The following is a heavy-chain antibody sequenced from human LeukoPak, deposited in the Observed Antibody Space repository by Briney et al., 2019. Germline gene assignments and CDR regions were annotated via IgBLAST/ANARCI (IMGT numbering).Heavy chain of an antibody. CDR3: ARDNYYGAGEDWFDP. CDR2: IWYDGRNK. D-gene: IGHD3-10*01. J-gene: IGHJ5*02. Sequence: GGSLRLSCAASGFTFSSYGMHWVRQAPGKGLEWVAVIWYDGRNKYYADSVKGRFTISRHNSKTTLYLQMNSLRAEDTAVYYCARDNYYGAGEDWFDPWGQGTLVTVSS. V-gene: IGHV3-33*01. CDR1: GFTFSSYG.